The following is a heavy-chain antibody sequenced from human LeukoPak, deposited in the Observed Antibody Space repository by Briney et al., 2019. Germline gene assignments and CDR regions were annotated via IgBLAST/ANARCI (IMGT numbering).Heavy chain of an antibody. D-gene: IGHD3-16*02. Sequence: GGSLRLSCAASGFTFSSYAMSWVRQAPGKGLEWVSAISGSGGSTYYADSVKGRFTISRDNSKNTLYLQMNSLRAEDTAVYYCAKASDYVWGSYRYTVGIDYWGQGTLVTVSS. CDR2: ISGSGGST. CDR1: GFTFSSYA. CDR3: AKASDYVWGSYRYTVGIDY. V-gene: IGHV3-23*01. J-gene: IGHJ4*02.